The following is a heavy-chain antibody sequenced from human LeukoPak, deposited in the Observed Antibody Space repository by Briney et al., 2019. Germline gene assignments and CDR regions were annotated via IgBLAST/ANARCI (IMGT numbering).Heavy chain of an antibody. CDR1: VGSISSYY. J-gene: IGHJ4*02. V-gene: IGHV4-59*01. Sequence: PSETLSLTCTVSVGSISSYYWSWIRQPPGKGLEWIGYIHYSGSTNYNPSLKSRVTISVDTSKNQFSLKLSSVTAADTAVYYCARDTTAAFFFDYWGQGTLVTVSS. CDR3: ARDTTAAFFFDY. D-gene: IGHD1-14*01. CDR2: IHYSGST.